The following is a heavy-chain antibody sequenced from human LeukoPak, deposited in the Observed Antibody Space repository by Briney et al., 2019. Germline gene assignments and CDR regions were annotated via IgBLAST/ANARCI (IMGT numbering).Heavy chain of an antibody. J-gene: IGHJ3*02. CDR2: TYYRSKWYN. CDR3: AKDAASGWYSGWGAFDI. D-gene: IGHD6-19*01. Sequence: SQTLSLTCAISGDSVSSKSAAWNWIRQSPSRGLEWLGRTYYRSKWYNDYAVSVKSRITINPDTSKNQFSLQLNSVTPEDTAVYYCAKDAASGWYSGWGAFDIWGQGTMVTVSS. CDR1: GDSVSSKSAA. V-gene: IGHV6-1*01.